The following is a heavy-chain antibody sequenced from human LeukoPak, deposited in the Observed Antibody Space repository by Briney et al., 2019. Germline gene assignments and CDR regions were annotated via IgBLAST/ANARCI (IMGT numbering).Heavy chain of an antibody. CDR2: ISAYNGNA. CDR3: ARKGDSSSWFANAFDI. Sequence: ASVKVSCKASGYTFRNYGINWVRQAPGQGLEWMGWISAYNGNANYAQKLRGRVTMTTDTSTSTAYVELRSLRSDDTAVYYCARKGDSSSWFANAFDIWGQGTMVTVSS. D-gene: IGHD6-13*01. V-gene: IGHV1-18*04. J-gene: IGHJ3*02. CDR1: GYTFRNYG.